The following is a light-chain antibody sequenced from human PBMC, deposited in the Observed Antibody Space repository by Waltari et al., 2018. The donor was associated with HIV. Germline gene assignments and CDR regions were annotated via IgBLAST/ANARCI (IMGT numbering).Light chain of an antibody. CDR1: SSNIWRNY. J-gene: IGLJ3*02. CDR2: ANS. CDR3: GTWDSSLVGWV. Sequence: QSVLTQPPSVSAAPGQNVTISCSGSSSNIWRNYVSWYQQLPGAAPKLHIFANSGRPSGIPDRFSGCKSGTSGTLGITGLQTGDEAVYYCGTWDSSLVGWVFGGWTKLAVL. V-gene: IGLV1-51*01.